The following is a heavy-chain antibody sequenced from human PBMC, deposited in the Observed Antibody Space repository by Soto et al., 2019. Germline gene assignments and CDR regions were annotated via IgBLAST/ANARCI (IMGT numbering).Heavy chain of an antibody. CDR1: GGTFSSYT. Sequence: SVKVSCKASGGTFSSYTISWVRQAPGQGLEWMGRIIPILGIANYAQKFQGRVTITADKSTSTAYMELRSLRSEDTAVYYCARDGSIAVAGTFDYWGQGTLVTVSS. CDR3: ARDGSIAVAGTFDY. CDR2: IIPILGIA. D-gene: IGHD6-19*01. J-gene: IGHJ4*02. V-gene: IGHV1-69*04.